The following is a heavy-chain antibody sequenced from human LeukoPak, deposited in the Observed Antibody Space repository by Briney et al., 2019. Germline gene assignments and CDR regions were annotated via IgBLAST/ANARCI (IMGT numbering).Heavy chain of an antibody. D-gene: IGHD4-23*01. CDR2: IDHSGST. V-gene: IGHV4-34*01. J-gene: IGHJ4*02. CDR3: ARDYSITVGKVRFDY. CDR1: GGSFSGYY. Sequence: SETLSLTCAVYGGSFSGYYWSWIRQPPGKGLEWIGEIDHSGSTNYNPSLKSRVTISVDTSKNQFSLKLSSVTAADTAVYYCARDYSITVGKVRFDYWGQGTLVTVSS.